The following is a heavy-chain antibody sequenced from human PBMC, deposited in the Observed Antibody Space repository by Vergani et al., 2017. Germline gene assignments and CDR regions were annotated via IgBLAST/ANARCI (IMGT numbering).Heavy chain of an antibody. CDR3: ARRPNYCSSTSCYPEAFDI. CDR2: IYNSGTT. D-gene: IGHD2-2*01. CDR1: GGSISNYF. J-gene: IGHJ3*02. V-gene: IGHV4-59*08. Sequence: QVQLQESGPGLVKPSETLSLTCTVSGGSISNYFWSWIRQPPGKGLEWIGYIYNSGTTNYNPSLKSRVTISVDTSKNQFSLKLSSVTAADTAVYYCARRPNYCSSTSCYPEAFDIWGQGTMVTVSS.